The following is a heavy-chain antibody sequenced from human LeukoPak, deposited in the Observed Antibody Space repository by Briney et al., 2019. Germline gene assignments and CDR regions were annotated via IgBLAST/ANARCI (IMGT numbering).Heavy chain of an antibody. CDR3: AREGYIVGATMVDAFDI. CDR2: IYYSGST. CDR1: GGSISSSSYY. V-gene: IGHV4-39*07. D-gene: IGHD1-26*01. J-gene: IGHJ3*02. Sequence: PSETLSLTCTVSGGSISSSSYYWGWIRQPPGKGLEWIGSIYYSGSTYYNPSLKSRVTISVDTSKNQFSLKLSSVTAADTAVYYCAREGYIVGATMVDAFDIWGQGTMVTVSS.